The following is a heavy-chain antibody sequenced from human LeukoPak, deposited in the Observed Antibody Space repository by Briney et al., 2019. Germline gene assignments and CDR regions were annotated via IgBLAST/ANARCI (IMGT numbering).Heavy chain of an antibody. CDR2: INPNSGGT. D-gene: IGHD3-22*01. J-gene: IGHJ3*02. CDR1: GYTFTDYY. CDR3: ASDYDSSGYYSNAFDI. Sequence: ASETFSCKASGYTFTDYYMHWVRQAPGQGLEWMGWINPNSGGTNYAQKFQGRVTMTRDTSISTAYMELSRLRSDDTAVYYCASDYDSSGYYSNAFDIWGQGTFDTVSS. V-gene: IGHV1-2*02.